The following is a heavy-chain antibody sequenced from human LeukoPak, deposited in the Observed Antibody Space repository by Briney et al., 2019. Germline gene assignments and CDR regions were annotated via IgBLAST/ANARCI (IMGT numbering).Heavy chain of an antibody. Sequence: PGGSLRLSCAAYGFTISNYEMNWVRQAPGEGLGWVSHIRRSGSIIYYADSVKGRFTISRDNAKNSLYLQMNSLRAEDTAGYYCAKDVGEWSVTDAFHIWGQGTRVTVSS. CDR3: AKDVGEWSVTDAFHI. CDR2: IRRSGSII. J-gene: IGHJ3*02. CDR1: GFTISNYE. D-gene: IGHD3-16*01. V-gene: IGHV3-48*03.